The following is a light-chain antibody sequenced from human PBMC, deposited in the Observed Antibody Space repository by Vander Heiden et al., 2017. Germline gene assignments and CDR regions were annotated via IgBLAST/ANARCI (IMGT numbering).Light chain of an antibody. V-gene: IGKV1-39*01. CDR3: QQSDSTPPIT. Sequence: DIQMTQSPSSLSASVGDRVTITCRASQSISSYLNWYQQKPGKAPKLLIYAASSLQSGVPSRFSGSGSGTDFTLTISSLQPEDVATYYCQQSDSTPPITFGQGTRLEIK. CDR1: QSISSY. CDR2: AAS. J-gene: IGKJ5*01.